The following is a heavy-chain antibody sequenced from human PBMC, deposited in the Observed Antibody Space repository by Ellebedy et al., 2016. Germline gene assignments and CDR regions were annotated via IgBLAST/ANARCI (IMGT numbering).Heavy chain of an antibody. D-gene: IGHD2/OR15-2a*01. V-gene: IGHV3-23*01. CDR2: VSGGGTNT. CDR1: GFTYTSYA. Sequence: GESLKISXAASGFTYTSYAMSWVRQAPGKGLEWVSVVSGGGTNTYYADSVKGRFTISRDNSKNTLFLQMNSLTAEDTAVYYCARDPPSSTSRTWGWGQGTLVTVSS. CDR3: ARDPPSSTSRTWG. J-gene: IGHJ4*02.